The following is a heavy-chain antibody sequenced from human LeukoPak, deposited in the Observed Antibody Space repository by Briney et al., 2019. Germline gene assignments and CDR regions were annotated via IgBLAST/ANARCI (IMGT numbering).Heavy chain of an antibody. J-gene: IGHJ4*02. CDR1: GGSISSYY. CDR2: IYTSGST. V-gene: IGHV4-4*09. D-gene: IGHD3-22*01. Sequence: SETLSLTCTVSGGSISSYYWSWIRQPPGKGLEWIGYIYTSGSTNYNPSLKSRVTISVDTSKNQFSLKLSSVTAADTAVYYCARHNHSGYYYSFDYWGQGTLVAVSS. CDR3: ARHNHSGYYYSFDY.